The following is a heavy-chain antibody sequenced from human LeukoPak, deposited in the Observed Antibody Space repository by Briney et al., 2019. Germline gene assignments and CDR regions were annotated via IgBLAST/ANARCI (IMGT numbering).Heavy chain of an antibody. V-gene: IGHV3-11*01. CDR1: GFTFSDYF. CDR2: IGTIDGII. CDR3: AKASWGMDV. J-gene: IGHJ6*02. Sequence: PGGSLRLSCVASGFTFSDYFMTWIRQPPGKPLECVSYIGTIDGIIYYADSVKDRFTISRDNAKSSLFLQMNNLRAEDTAVYYCAKASWGMDVWGQGSSVIVS.